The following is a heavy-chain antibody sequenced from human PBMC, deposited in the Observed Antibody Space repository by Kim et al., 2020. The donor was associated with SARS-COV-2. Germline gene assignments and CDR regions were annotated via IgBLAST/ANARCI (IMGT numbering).Heavy chain of an antibody. V-gene: IGHV3-11*04. Sequence: GRFTISRDNAKNSLYLQMNSLGAEDTAVYYCAGDGYYGSSGYYFDDAFDIWGQGTKVTVSS. CDR3: AGDGYYGSSGYYFDDAFDI. J-gene: IGHJ3*02. D-gene: IGHD3-22*01.